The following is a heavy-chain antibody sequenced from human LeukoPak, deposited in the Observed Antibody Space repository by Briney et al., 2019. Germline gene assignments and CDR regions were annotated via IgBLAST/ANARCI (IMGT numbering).Heavy chain of an antibody. CDR3: ATHRSSSWYRGYFDY. Sequence: GGSLRLSCAASGFTFSSYAMSWVRQAPGKGLEWVSAISGSGGSTYYADSVKDRFTISRDNSKNTLYLQMNSLRAEDTAVYYCATHRSSSWYRGYFDYWGQGTLVTVSS. CDR1: GFTFSSYA. V-gene: IGHV3-23*01. J-gene: IGHJ4*02. D-gene: IGHD6-13*01. CDR2: ISGSGGST.